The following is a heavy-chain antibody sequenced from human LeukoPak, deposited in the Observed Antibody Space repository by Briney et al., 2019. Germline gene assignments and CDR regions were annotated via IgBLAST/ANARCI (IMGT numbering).Heavy chain of an antibody. J-gene: IGHJ4*02. CDR1: GFTFSSYA. V-gene: IGHV3-30-3*01. Sequence: PGGSLRLSCAASGFTFSSYAMHWVRQAPGKGLEWVAVISYDGSNKYYADSVKGRFTISRDNSKNTLYLQMNSLRAEDTAVYYCARCSSGFLVWGSNFDYWGQGTLVTVSS. CDR3: ARCSSGFLVWGSNFDY. CDR2: ISYDGSNK. D-gene: IGHD6-19*01.